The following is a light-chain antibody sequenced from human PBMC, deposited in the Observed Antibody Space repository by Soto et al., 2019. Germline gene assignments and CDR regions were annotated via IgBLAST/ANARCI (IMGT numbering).Light chain of an antibody. CDR2: GAF. Sequence: EVVLTQSPGTLSLSPGKRAPFPCGPIQSITSSYLAWYQQKPGQAPRLLIYGAFSRATGTPDRFSGSESETDFTLTISRLEPEDSAVYYCQQFGYSPIFTFGPGTKVDVK. V-gene: IGKV3-20*01. CDR3: QQFGYSPIFT. CDR1: QSITSSY. J-gene: IGKJ3*01.